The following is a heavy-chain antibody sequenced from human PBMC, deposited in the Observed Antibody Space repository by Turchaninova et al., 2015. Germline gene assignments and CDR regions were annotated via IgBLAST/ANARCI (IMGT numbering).Heavy chain of an antibody. Sequence: QVQLQQWGAGLLKPSETLSLTCAVYGGSFSGYYWSWIRQPPGKGLEWIGEINHSGSTNYNPSLKSRVTISVDTSKNQFSLKLTSGTAADTAVKYCARSGSRWGSNTSGWLYWGQGTLVTVSS. CDR3: ARSGSRWGSNTSGWLY. D-gene: IGHD6-19*01. V-gene: IGHV4-34*01. CDR2: INHSGST. CDR1: GGSFSGYY. J-gene: IGHJ4*02.